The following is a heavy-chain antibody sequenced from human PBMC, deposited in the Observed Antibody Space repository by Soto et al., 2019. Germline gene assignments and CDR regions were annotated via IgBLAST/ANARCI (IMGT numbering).Heavy chain of an antibody. J-gene: IGHJ4*02. D-gene: IGHD3-3*01. CDR2: INAGNGNT. CDR3: ARSYDFWSAYLDS. CDR1: GYTFTSYA. Sequence: ASVKVSCKTSGYTFTSYAMHWVRQAPGQSLEWMGCINAGNGNTKHSQKFQERVTITRDTSASTVYMELSSLRFEDTAVYYCARSYDFWSAYLDSWGQGTLVTVS. V-gene: IGHV1-3*01.